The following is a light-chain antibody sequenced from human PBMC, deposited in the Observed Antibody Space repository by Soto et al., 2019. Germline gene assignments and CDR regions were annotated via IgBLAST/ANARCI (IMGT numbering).Light chain of an antibody. J-gene: IGLJ1*01. CDR2: EVS. CDR3: SSYTTSSTYV. V-gene: IGLV2-14*01. Sequence: QSALTQPASVSGSPGQSITISCTGTSSDVGSYNYVSWYKQHPGTAPKLMIYEVSNRPSGVSNRFSGSKSGNTASLTISGLQAEDEADYHCSSYTTSSTYVFVTGTKLTVL. CDR1: SSDVGSYNY.